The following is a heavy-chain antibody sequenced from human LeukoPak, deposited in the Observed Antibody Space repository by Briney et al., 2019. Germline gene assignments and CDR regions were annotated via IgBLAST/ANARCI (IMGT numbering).Heavy chain of an antibody. V-gene: IGHV4-39*01. CDR1: GGSISSSGYY. CDR2: IYNSGST. D-gene: IGHD2-21*01. J-gene: IGHJ5*02. Sequence: PSETLSLTCTVSGGSISSSGYYWGWVRQPPGKGLEWIGSIYNSGSTYYNPSLKSRVTLSEDTSKNQFSLKLSSVTAAETAVYYCARLGDARWFDPWGQGALVTVSS. CDR3: ARLGDARWFDP.